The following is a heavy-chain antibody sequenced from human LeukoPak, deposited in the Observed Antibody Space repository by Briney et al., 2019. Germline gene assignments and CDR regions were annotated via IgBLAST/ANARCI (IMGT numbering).Heavy chain of an antibody. J-gene: IGHJ4*02. V-gene: IGHV4-59*01. CDR2: IYYSGST. CDR3: AVYYYDSSAGYFDY. Sequence: SETLSLTCTVSGGSISSYYWSWIRQPPGKGLEWIGYIYYSGSTNYNPSLKSRVTISVDTSKSQFSLKLSSVTAADTAVYYCAVYYYDSSAGYFDYWGQGTLVTVSS. CDR1: GGSISSYY. D-gene: IGHD3-22*01.